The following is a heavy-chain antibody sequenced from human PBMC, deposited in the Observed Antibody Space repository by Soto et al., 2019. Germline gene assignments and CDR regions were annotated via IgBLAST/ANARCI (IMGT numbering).Heavy chain of an antibody. CDR2: IHHSGST. CDR3: VRGPTSGWNA. D-gene: IGHD6-19*01. CDR1: GGSISNNNL. J-gene: IGHJ5*02. Sequence: SETLSLTCAVSGGSISNNNLWSWVRQSPGKGLEWIGEIHHSGSTNYNPSLKSRVTISVDKSKNQFSLNLGSVTAADTAVYYCVRGPTSGWNAWGQGTLVTVSS. V-gene: IGHV4-4*02.